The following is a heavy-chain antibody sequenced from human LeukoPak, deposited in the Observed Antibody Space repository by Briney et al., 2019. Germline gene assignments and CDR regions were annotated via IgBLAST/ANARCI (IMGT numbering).Heavy chain of an antibody. V-gene: IGHV3-30*18. CDR1: GFTFSSYG. D-gene: IGHD3-9*01. J-gene: IGHJ4*02. Sequence: PGGSLRLSCAASGFTFSSYGMHWVRQAPGKGLEWVAVISYDGSNKYYADSVKGRFTISRDNSKNTLYLQMNSLRAEDTAVYYCAKVYYDILTGLDYWGQGTLVTVSS. CDR2: ISYDGSNK. CDR3: AKVYYDILTGLDY.